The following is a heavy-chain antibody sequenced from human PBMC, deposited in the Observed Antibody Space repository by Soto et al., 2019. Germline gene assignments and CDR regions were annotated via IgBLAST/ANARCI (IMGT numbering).Heavy chain of an antibody. V-gene: IGHV4-31*03. J-gene: IGHJ6*02. Sequence: QVQLQESGPGLVKPSETLSLTCTVSGGSISSGGYWTWVRQRPGKGLEWIGYIYGSGITYYSPSLVSRGSISMDTSKNQFSLKMTAVTAADTAVYFCARERGAYGIDVWGQGTTVTVSS. CDR1: GGSISSGGY. CDR2: IYGSGIT. CDR3: ARERGAYGIDV.